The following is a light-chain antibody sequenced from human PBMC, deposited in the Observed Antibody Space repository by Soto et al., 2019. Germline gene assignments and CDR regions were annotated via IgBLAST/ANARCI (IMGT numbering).Light chain of an antibody. Sequence: DIQMTQSPSSLSASVGDRVTITCRASQSISSYLNWYQQKPGKAPKLLIYAASSLQSGVPSRSSGSGSGTDFTLTISSLQPEDFATYYCQQSYSTPQTFGGGTKVDIK. CDR1: QSISSY. CDR2: AAS. V-gene: IGKV1-39*01. J-gene: IGKJ4*01. CDR3: QQSYSTPQT.